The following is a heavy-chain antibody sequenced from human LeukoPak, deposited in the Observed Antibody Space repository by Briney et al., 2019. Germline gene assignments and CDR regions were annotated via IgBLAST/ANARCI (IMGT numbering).Heavy chain of an antibody. D-gene: IGHD6-6*01. Sequence: GGSLRLSCAASGFNFRKYGMHWVRQAPGKGPEWVTFIRYDGGNIYYGDSVKGRFTISRDNSKNTLYLQMNSLRAEDTAVYYCAKEFMVEQLVFRVCAFDIWGQGTTVTVFS. CDR2: IRYDGGNI. J-gene: IGHJ3*02. CDR3: AKEFMVEQLVFRVCAFDI. CDR1: GFNFRKYG. V-gene: IGHV3-30*02.